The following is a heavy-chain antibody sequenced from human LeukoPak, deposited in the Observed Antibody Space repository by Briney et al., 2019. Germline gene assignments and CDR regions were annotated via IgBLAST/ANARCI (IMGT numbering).Heavy chain of an antibody. D-gene: IGHD2-2*01. V-gene: IGHV4-34*01. CDR2: INHSGST. J-gene: IGHJ4*02. CDR3: ATLTGYCSSTGCHERHDY. CDR1: GGSFSGYY. Sequence: PSETLSLTCAVYGGSFSGYYWSWIRQPPGKGLEWIGEINHSGSTNYNPSLKSRVTISVDTSKNQFSLKLSSVTAADTAVYYCATLTGYCSSTGCHERHDYWGQGTLVTVSS.